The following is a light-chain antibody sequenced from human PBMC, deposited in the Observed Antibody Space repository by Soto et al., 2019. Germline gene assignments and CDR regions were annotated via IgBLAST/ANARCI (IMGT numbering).Light chain of an antibody. V-gene: IGKV3-15*01. CDR1: QSVSSN. CDR3: QQYTIWPLT. Sequence: EIVMTQSPVTLSVSPGERATLSCRASQSVSSNLAWYQQKPGQAPRLLIYGASARATGVPARFSGSGSGTEFTLTISSLQSEDFAIYYCQQYTIWPLTFGGGTKVDIK. J-gene: IGKJ4*01. CDR2: GAS.